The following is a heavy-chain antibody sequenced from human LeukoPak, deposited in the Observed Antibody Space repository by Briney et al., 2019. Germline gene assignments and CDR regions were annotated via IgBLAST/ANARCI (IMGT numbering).Heavy chain of an antibody. D-gene: IGHD3-3*01. V-gene: IGHV3-11*01. CDR1: GFTFSDYY. Sequence: GGSLRLSCAASGFTFSDYYMSWIRQAPGKGLEWVSYISSSGSTIYYADSVKGRFTISRDNAKNSLYLRMNSLRAEDTAVYYCARDLRSGLATDGMDVWGQGTTVTVSS. J-gene: IGHJ6*02. CDR2: ISSSGSTI. CDR3: ARDLRSGLATDGMDV.